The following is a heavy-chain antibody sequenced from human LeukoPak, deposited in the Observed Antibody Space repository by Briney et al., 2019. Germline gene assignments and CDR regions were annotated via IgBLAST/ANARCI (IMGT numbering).Heavy chain of an antibody. D-gene: IGHD5-18*01. CDR3: ARSLSSDTAMVTFAFDI. Sequence: GGSLRLSCAASGFTFSSYEMNWVRQAPGKGLEWVSYISSSGSTICYADSVKGRFTISRDNAKNSLYLQMNSLRAEDTAVYYCARSLSSDTAMVTFAFDIWGQGTMVTVSS. CDR2: ISSSGSTI. V-gene: IGHV3-48*03. CDR1: GFTFSSYE. J-gene: IGHJ3*02.